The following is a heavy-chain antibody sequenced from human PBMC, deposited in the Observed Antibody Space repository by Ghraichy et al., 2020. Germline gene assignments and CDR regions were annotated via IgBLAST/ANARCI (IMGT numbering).Heavy chain of an antibody. J-gene: IGHJ6*02. Sequence: SETLSLTCAVYGGSFSGYYWSWIRQPPGKGLEWIGEINHSGSTNYNPSLKSRVTISVDTSKNQFSLKLTSVTAADTAVYYCARNPTAGDYYYYGMDVWGQGTTVTVSS. CDR2: INHSGST. V-gene: IGHV4-34*01. CDR3: ARNPTAGDYYYYGMDV. D-gene: IGHD1-26*01. CDR1: GGSFSGYY.